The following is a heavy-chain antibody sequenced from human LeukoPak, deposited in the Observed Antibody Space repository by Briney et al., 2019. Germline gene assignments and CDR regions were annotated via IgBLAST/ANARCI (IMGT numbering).Heavy chain of an antibody. CDR2: ISGSGDST. D-gene: IGHD2-15*01. Sequence: PGGSLRLSCAASGFTFSSYAMSWVRQTPGKELEWVSAISGSGDSTNYADSVKGRFTISRDNSKNTLYLQMNSLRAEDTAVYYCAKAGAVVVVVAKFFDYWGQGTLVTVSS. CDR1: GFTFSSYA. J-gene: IGHJ4*02. V-gene: IGHV3-23*01. CDR3: AKAGAVVVVVAKFFDY.